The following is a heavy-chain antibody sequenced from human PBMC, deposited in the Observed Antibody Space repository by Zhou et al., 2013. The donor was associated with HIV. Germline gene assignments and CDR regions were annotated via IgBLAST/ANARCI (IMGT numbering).Heavy chain of an antibody. CDR1: GGTFSSYA. D-gene: IGHD2-2*01. J-gene: IGHJ6*03. Sequence: QVQLVQSGAEVKKPGSSVKVSCKASGGTFSSYAISWVRQAPGQGLEWMGRIIPILGIANYAQKFQGRVTITADKSTSTAYMELSSLRSEDTAVYYCARVELRDCSSTSCRSYYYMDVWGKGTTVTVSS. CDR3: ARVELRDCSSTSCRSYYYMDV. CDR2: IIPILGIA. V-gene: IGHV1-69*04.